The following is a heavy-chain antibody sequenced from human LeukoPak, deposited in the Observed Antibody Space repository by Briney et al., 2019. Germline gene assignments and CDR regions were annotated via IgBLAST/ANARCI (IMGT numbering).Heavy chain of an antibody. CDR1: GFTFSSYA. V-gene: IGHV3-30-3*01. CDR3: ARGLSIAALYAYY. CDR2: ISYDGSNK. D-gene: IGHD6-6*01. J-gene: IGHJ4*02. Sequence: PGGSLRLSCAASGFTFSSYAMHWVRQAPGKGLEWVAVISYDGSNKYYADSVKGRFTISRDNSKNTLYLQMNSLRAEDTAVYYCARGLSIAALYAYYWGQGTLVTVSS.